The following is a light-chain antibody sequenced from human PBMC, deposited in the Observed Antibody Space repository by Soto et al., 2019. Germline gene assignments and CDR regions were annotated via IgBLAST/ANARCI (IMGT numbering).Light chain of an antibody. CDR3: QQYNSYWRT. J-gene: IGKJ1*01. V-gene: IGKV1-13*02. CDR1: HGIRND. Sequence: AIHITLSPSSLSASVGDRVTITCRASHGIRNDLGWYQQKPGKAPKLLIYDASSLESGVPSRFSGSGSGTEFTLTISSLQPDDFATYYCQQYNSYWRTFGQGTKVDIK. CDR2: DAS.